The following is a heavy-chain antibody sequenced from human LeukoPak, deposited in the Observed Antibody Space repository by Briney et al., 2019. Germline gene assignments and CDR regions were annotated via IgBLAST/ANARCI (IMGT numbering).Heavy chain of an antibody. CDR1: GFTFSGYS. V-gene: IGHV3-21*01. CDR3: ARNRGDPSYFDY. Sequence: PGGSLRLSCAASGFTFSGYSMNWVRQAPGKGLEWVSSISTSSGYIYYADSVQGRFTISRDNAKNSLYLQMNSLRAEDTAMYYCARNRGDPSYFDYWGQGTLVTVSS. D-gene: IGHD4-17*01. CDR2: ISTSSGYI. J-gene: IGHJ4*02.